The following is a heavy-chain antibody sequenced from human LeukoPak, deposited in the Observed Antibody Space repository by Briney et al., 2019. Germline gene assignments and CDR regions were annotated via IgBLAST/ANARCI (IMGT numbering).Heavy chain of an antibody. Sequence: PGGSLRLSCTVSGFTVSSNSMSWVRQAPGKGLEWVSFIYSGGNTHYSDSVKGRFTISRDNSKNTLYLQMNSLKTEDTAVYYCTTDGVGVEGATYDNWGQGTLVSVSS. CDR2: IYSGGNT. D-gene: IGHD1-26*01. CDR3: TTDGVGVEGATYDN. CDR1: GFTVSSNS. J-gene: IGHJ4*02. V-gene: IGHV3-53*01.